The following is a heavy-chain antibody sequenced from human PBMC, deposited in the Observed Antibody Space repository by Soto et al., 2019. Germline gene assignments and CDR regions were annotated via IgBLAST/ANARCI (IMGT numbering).Heavy chain of an antibody. D-gene: IGHD1-1*01. CDR1: GGSFSDYN. V-gene: IGHV4-34*01. CDR3: ARQLDYYYYAMDV. J-gene: IGHJ6*02. Sequence: PSETLSLTCAVYGGSFSDYNWSWIRQPPGKGLEWIGNIYYSGSTYYNPSLKSRVTISVDTSKNQFSLKLTSVTAADTAVYYCARQLDYYYYAMDVWGQGTTVTVSS. CDR2: IYYSGST.